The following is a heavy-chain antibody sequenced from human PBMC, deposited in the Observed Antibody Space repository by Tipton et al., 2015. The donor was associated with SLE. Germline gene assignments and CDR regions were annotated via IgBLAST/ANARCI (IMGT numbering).Heavy chain of an antibody. CDR2: VSYSGST. Sequence: GLVKPSETLSLTCSVYGDSLSGQYWSWIRQPPGKGLEWIGYVSYSGSTNYNPSLKSRVTISVDTSMNHLSLKLNSVTAADTAVYFCAVHSIRDPAFDIWGQGTMVTVSS. CDR3: AVHSIRDPAFDI. V-gene: IGHV4-59*11. J-gene: IGHJ3*02. CDR1: GDSLSGQY. D-gene: IGHD2-21*01.